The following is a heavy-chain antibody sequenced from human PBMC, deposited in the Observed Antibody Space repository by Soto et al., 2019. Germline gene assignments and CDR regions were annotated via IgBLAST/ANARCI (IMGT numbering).Heavy chain of an antibody. CDR2: INPSGGST. Sequence: GASVKLSCKESGYTFTSYYMHWVRQSPGQGLEWMGVINPSGGSTSYAPNFQGRVTMTRDTSTSTVYMELSSLRSDDTAVYYCARDLDVLVPAATPYNWFDPWGQGTLVTSPQ. CDR1: GYTFTSYY. CDR3: ARDLDVLVPAATPYNWFDP. V-gene: IGHV1-46*01. D-gene: IGHD2-2*01. J-gene: IGHJ5*02.